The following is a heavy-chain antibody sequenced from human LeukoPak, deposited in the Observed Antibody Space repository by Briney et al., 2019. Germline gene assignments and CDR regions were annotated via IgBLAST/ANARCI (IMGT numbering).Heavy chain of an antibody. CDR3: ARRLAAAGDLNWFDP. V-gene: IGHV5-10-1*01. CDR2: IDPSDSYT. D-gene: IGHD6-13*01. CDR1: GYSFTSYW. J-gene: IGHJ5*02. Sequence: GESLKISCKGSGYSFTSYWISWVRQMPGKGLEWMGRIDPSDSYTNYSPSFQGHVTISADKSTSTAYLQWSSLKASDTAMYYCARRLAAAGDLNWFDPWGQGTLVTVSS.